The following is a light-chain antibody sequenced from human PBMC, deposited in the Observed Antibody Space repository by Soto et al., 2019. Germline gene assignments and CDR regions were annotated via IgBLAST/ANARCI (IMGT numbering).Light chain of an antibody. CDR2: TTN. CDR1: SGSVSTSYY. J-gene: IGLJ2*01. CDR3: MLYMGRGIVV. V-gene: IGLV8-61*01. Sequence: QTVVTQEPSFSVSPGGTVTLTCGLSSGSVSTSYYPSWYQQTPGQAPRTLIYTTNTRSSGVPDRFSGSILGNKAALTITGAQADDESYSYCMLYMGRGIVVFGGGTTLTVL.